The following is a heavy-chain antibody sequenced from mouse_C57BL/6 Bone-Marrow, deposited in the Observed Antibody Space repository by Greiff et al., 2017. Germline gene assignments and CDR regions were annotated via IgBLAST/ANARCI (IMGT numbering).Heavy chain of an antibody. J-gene: IGHJ4*01. CDR1: GYTFTDYS. CDR2: INPNNGGT. V-gene: IGHV1-26*01. D-gene: IGHD6-2*01. CDR3: ARGDLFYAMDY. Sequence: EVQLQQSGPELVKPGASVKISCKASGYTFTDYSMNWVKQSHGKSLEWIGDINPNNGGTSYNQKFKGKATLTVDKSSRTAYMERRSLTSEDSAVYYCARGDLFYAMDYWGQGTSVTVSS.